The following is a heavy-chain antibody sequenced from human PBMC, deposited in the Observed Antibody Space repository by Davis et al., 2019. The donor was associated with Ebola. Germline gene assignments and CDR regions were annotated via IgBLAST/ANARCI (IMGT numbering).Heavy chain of an antibody. CDR3: TRLDYGIDA. CDR2: IRTKTNRYAT. Sequence: GGSLRLSCAASGFTFSVSAIHWVRQGSGKGPEWVGRIRTKTNRYATAYAASVKGRFTLSRDDSKNTAYLQLNSLRTDDTAIYYCTRLDYGIDAWGQGTTVTVSS. CDR1: GFTFSVSA. J-gene: IGHJ6*02. V-gene: IGHV3-73*01.